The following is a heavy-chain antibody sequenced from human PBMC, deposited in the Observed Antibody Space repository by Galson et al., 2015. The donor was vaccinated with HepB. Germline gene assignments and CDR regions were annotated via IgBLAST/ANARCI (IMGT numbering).Heavy chain of an antibody. CDR1: GGTFSSHA. V-gene: IGHV1-69*13. CDR2: IIPIFGTA. Sequence: SVKVSCKASGGTFSSHAISWVRQAPGQGLEWMGGIIPIFGTANYAQKFQGRVTITADESTSTAYMELSSLRSEDTAVYYCARDDVIGGDILTGYSYWGQGTLVTVSS. CDR3: ARDDVIGGDILTGYSY. J-gene: IGHJ4*02. D-gene: IGHD3-9*01.